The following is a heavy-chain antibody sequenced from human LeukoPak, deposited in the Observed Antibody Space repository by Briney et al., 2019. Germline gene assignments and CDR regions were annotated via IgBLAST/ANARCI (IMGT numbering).Heavy chain of an antibody. CDR1: GFTFSSYA. V-gene: IGHV3-30-3*02. J-gene: IGHJ5*02. Sequence: PGGSLRLSCAASGFTFSSYAMHWVRQAPGKGLEWVAVISYDGSNKYYADSVKGRFSISRDNSKNTLYLQMNSLRAEDTAVYYCAKIPLIKGALPYNWFDPWGQGTLVTVSS. CDR2: ISYDGSNK. D-gene: IGHD2-15*01. CDR3: AKIPLIKGALPYNWFDP.